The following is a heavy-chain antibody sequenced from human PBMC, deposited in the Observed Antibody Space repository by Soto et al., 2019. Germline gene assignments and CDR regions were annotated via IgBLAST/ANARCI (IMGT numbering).Heavy chain of an antibody. CDR3: ARDKITGLFDY. D-gene: IGHD2-8*02. Sequence: GGSMRLSCAASGLTFSSYAMHWVRQGPGKGLEGVAVISYDESKKYYADSVKGRFTISRDNSKNTLYLQMNSLRAEDTAVYYCARDKITGLFDYWGQGTLVTVSS. CDR1: GLTFSSYA. V-gene: IGHV3-30-3*01. CDR2: ISYDESKK. J-gene: IGHJ4*02.